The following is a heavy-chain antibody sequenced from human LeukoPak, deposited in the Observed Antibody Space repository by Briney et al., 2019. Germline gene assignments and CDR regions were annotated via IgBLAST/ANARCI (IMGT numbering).Heavy chain of an antibody. Sequence: GGSLRLSCAASGFTFSSYAMSWVRQAPGKGLEWVSAISGSGGSTYYADSVKGRFTISRDNSKNTLYLQMNSLTAEDTAFYFCARGGDYGVKIDFWGQGTLVTVSS. CDR2: ISGSGGST. CDR1: GFTFSSYA. V-gene: IGHV3-23*01. J-gene: IGHJ4*02. D-gene: IGHD3-16*01. CDR3: ARGGDYGVKIDF.